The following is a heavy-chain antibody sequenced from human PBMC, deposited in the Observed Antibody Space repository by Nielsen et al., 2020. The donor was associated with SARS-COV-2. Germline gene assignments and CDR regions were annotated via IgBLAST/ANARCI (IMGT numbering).Heavy chain of an antibody. J-gene: IGHJ5*02. CDR2: INPSGGST. CDR3: ARGRGHIVVVPAAIRGGWFDP. Sequence: WVRQAPGQGLEWMGIINPSGGSTSYAQKFQGRVTMTRDTSTSTVYMELSSLRSEDTAVYYCARGRGHIVVVPAAIRGGWFDPRGQGTLVTVSS. V-gene: IGHV1-46*01. D-gene: IGHD2-2*01.